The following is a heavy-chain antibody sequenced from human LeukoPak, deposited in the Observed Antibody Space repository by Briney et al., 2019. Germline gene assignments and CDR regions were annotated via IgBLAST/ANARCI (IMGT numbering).Heavy chain of an antibody. D-gene: IGHD4-17*01. CDR3: ARDYADYVGYFFFDY. CDR1: GFTFNNYA. V-gene: IGHV3-23*01. J-gene: IGHJ4*02. CDR2: ISCGGETT. Sequence: PGGSLRLSCAASGFTFNNYAMNWVRQAQGKGLEWVSSISCGGETTNYADSAKGRFTISRDNSQNTLYLQMNSLRAEDTSVYYCARDYADYVGYFFFDYWGQGTLVTVSS.